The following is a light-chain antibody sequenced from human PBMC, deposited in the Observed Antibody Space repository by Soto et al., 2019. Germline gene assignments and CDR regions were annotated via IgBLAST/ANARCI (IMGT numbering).Light chain of an antibody. CDR1: PSVIGY. V-gene: IGKV3-15*01. J-gene: IGKJ2*01. CDR2: DAS. Sequence: EIVMTQSPDTLSLSPGERATLSCRASPSVIGYLAWYQQKPGQAPRLLIYDASTRDTGIPARFSGSGSGTEFTLTLSSLQSEDFAVYYCQQYSNWPRTVGQGTKREIK. CDR3: QQYSNWPRT.